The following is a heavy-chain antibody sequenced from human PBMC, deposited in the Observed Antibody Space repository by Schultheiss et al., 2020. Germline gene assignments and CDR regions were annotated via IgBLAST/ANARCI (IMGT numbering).Heavy chain of an antibody. Sequence: GGSLRLSCAASGFTFSSYGMHWVRQAPGKGLEWVAVISYDGSNKYYADSVKGRFTISRDNSKNTLYLQMNSLRAEDTAVYYCARDARKFDGAHGNGMDVWGQGTTLNGYS. J-gene: IGHJ6*01. CDR3: ARDARKFDGAHGNGMDV. CDR1: GFTFSSYG. CDR2: ISYDGSNK. V-gene: IGHV3-30*03. D-gene: IGHD4-17*01.